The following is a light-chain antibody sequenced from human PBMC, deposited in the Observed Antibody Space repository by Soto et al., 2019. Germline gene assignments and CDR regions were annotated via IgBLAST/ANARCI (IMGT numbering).Light chain of an antibody. V-gene: IGKV3-11*01. CDR2: DVS. J-gene: IGKJ1*01. CDR3: QQRSDLPWT. CDR1: ESVTNY. Sequence: EIVLTQSPATLALSPGERGTLSCRASESVTNYLAWYQQKPGQAPRLLVYDVSNRATGIPARFSGGGSGTDCTLTISNLEPEDVAVYYCQQRSDLPWTGGQGTKVEIK.